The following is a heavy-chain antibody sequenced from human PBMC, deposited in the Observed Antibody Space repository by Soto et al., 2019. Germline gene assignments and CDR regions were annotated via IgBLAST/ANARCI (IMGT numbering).Heavy chain of an antibody. Sequence: PSETLSLTCAVSGGSISSSNWWSWVRQPPGKGLEWIGEIYHSGSTNYNPSPKSRVTISVDKSKNQFSLKLSSVTAADTAVYYCASTGLRWRYYGMDVWGQGTTVTVSS. V-gene: IGHV4-4*02. CDR3: ASTGLRWRYYGMDV. D-gene: IGHD1-1*01. J-gene: IGHJ6*02. CDR1: GGSISSSNW. CDR2: IYHSGST.